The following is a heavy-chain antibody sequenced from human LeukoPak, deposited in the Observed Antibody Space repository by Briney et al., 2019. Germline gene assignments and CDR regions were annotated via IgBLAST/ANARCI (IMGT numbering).Heavy chain of an antibody. CDR3: ARDGSTWYGGFLEY. CDR1: GGSISSSF. Sequence: SETPSLTCAVSGGSISSSFWSWIRQPPGKGLEWIGYIYYTGSANYNPSLKRRVTISPDTSKTQFSLKLTSVTAADTAVYYCARDGSTWYGGFLEYWGQGILVTVSS. D-gene: IGHD6-13*01. J-gene: IGHJ4*02. V-gene: IGHV4-59*01. CDR2: IYYTGSA.